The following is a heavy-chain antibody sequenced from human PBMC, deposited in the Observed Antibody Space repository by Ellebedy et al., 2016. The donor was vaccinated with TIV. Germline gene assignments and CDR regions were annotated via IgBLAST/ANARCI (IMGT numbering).Heavy chain of an antibody. CDR1: GFTFSSYG. Sequence: PGGSLRLSCAASGFTFSSYGMHWVRQAPGKGLEWVAVISFDGSDNYYADSVKGRFTISRDNSKNTLYLQLNSLRAEDTAVYYCAKGYSYGDYWGQGTLVTVSS. V-gene: IGHV3-30*18. CDR2: ISFDGSDN. J-gene: IGHJ4*02. D-gene: IGHD5-18*01. CDR3: AKGYSYGDY.